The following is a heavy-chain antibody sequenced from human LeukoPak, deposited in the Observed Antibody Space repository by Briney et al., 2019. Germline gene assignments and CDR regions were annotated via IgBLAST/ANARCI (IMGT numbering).Heavy chain of an antibody. CDR1: GYTFTSYY. V-gene: IGHV1-46*01. CDR3: ARDDITAAAGY. J-gene: IGHJ4*02. D-gene: IGHD6-25*01. CDR2: INPNGGST. Sequence: ASVKVSCKASGYTFTSYYVRWVRQAPGQGLEWMGIINPNGGSTNYAQKFQGRVTMTRDTSTSTVYMELSSLRSEDTAVYYCARDDITAAAGYWGQGTLVTVSS.